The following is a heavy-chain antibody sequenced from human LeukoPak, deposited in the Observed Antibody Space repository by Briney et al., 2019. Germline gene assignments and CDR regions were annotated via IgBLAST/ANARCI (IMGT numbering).Heavy chain of an antibody. CDR2: INHSGST. V-gene: IGHV4-34*01. Sequence: PSETLSLTCAVYGGSFSGYYWSWIRQPPGKGLEWIGEINHSGSTNYNPSLKSRVTISVDTSKNQFSLKLSSVTAADTAVYYCARDTTVVTPKGATFDYWGQGTLVTVSS. CDR3: ARDTTVVTPKGATFDY. D-gene: IGHD4-23*01. CDR1: GGSFSGYY. J-gene: IGHJ4*02.